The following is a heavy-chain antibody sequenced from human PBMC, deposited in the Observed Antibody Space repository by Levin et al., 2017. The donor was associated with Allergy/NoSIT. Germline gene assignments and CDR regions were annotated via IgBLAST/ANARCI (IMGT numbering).Heavy chain of an antibody. J-gene: IGHJ3*02. D-gene: IGHD2-21*02. V-gene: IGHV3-7*01. CDR2: IKEDGSEK. Sequence: GGSLRLSCAASGFTFSSYWMSWVRQAPGKGLEWVANIKEDGSEKYYVDSMKGRFTISRDNAKNSLFLLMNSLRAEDTAVYYCAKHVTGFRAFDIWGQGTMVTVSS. CDR1: GFTFSSYW. CDR3: AKHVTGFRAFDI.